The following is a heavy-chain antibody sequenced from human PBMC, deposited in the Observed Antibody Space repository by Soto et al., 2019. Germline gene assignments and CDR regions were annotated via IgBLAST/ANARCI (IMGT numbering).Heavy chain of an antibody. CDR2: INQGGSET. J-gene: IGHJ4*02. Sequence: GGSLRLSCAASGFSFSDYWMTWVHQAPGKGLEWVANINQGGSETYYADSLKGRFTISRDNAKNSLYLQMNSLRVEDTAVYYCARTNGAYSNYFDYWGQGTLVTVSS. CDR3: ARTNGAYSNYFDY. CDR1: GFSFSDYW. D-gene: IGHD2-8*01. V-gene: IGHV3-7*01.